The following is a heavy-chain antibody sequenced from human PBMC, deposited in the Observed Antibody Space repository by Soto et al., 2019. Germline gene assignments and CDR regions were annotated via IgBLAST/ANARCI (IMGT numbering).Heavy chain of an antibody. CDR2: IYTSGST. Sequence: PSETLSLTCTVSGGSISSYYWSWIRQPAGKGLEWIGRIYTSGSTNYNPSLKSRVTMSVDTSKNQFSLKLSSVTAADTAVYYCARVLGRAFTTHDAFDIWGQGTMVTVXS. J-gene: IGHJ3*02. CDR3: ARVLGRAFTTHDAFDI. V-gene: IGHV4-4*07. D-gene: IGHD3-22*01. CDR1: GGSISSYY.